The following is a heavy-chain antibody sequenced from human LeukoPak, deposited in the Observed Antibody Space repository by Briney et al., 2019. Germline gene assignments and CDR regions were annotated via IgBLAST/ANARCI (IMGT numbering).Heavy chain of an antibody. CDR2: INPNSGGT. CDR1: GYTFTGYY. J-gene: IGHJ6*03. V-gene: IGHV1-2*02. CDR3: AYQPSYYYYYMDV. D-gene: IGHD2-2*01. Sequence: GASVKVSCKASGYTFTGYYMHWVRQAPGQGLEWMGWINPNSGGTNYAQKVQGRVTMTRDTAISTSYMELSRLRPDDTAVYYCAYQPSYYYYYMDVWGKGTTVTVSS.